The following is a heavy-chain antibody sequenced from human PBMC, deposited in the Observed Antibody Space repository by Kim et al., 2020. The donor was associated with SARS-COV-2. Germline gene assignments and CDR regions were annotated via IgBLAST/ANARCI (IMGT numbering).Heavy chain of an antibody. D-gene: IGHD3-10*01. CDR2: IHYSGST. V-gene: IGHV4-30-4*02. CDR1: GCSISGGYFY. CDR3: ASGPGVGGSGGAVDI. J-gene: IGHJ3*02. Sequence: SETLSLTCVVSGCSISGGYFYWIWLAQAQGKGLVSIGNIHYSGSTDDTPSLKGLMTITINTSKTQVSLKLTPVTVAATAVYYWASGPGVGGSGGAVDIW.